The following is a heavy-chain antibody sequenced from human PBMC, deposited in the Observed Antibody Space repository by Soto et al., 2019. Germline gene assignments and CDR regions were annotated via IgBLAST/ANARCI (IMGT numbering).Heavy chain of an antibody. V-gene: IGHV4-59*08. CDR3: ASHSGGTLEC. Sequence: QVQLQESGPGLVKPSETLSLTCTVSGGSISSYYWSWIRQPPGKGLEWIGYNYDSASTHYNPSLKSRATIQEDTAQNQISLKLSSVTAADAAVHYCASHSGGTLECWGQGTLVTVSS. CDR1: GGSISSYY. CDR2: NYDSAST. D-gene: IGHD2-15*01. J-gene: IGHJ4*02.